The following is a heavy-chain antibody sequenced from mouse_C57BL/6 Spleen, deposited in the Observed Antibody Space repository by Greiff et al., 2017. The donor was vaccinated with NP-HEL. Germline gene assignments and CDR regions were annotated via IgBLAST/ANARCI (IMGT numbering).Heavy chain of an antibody. CDR1: GFTFSDYY. Sequence: EVKLMESEGGLVQPGSSMKLSCTASGFTFSDYYMAWVRQVPEKGLEWVANINYDGSSTYYLDSLKSRFIISRDNAKNILYLQMSSLKSEDTATYYCAREGANWDRYFDYWGQGTTLTVSS. V-gene: IGHV5-16*01. CDR3: AREGANWDRYFDY. D-gene: IGHD4-1*01. J-gene: IGHJ2*01. CDR2: INYDGSST.